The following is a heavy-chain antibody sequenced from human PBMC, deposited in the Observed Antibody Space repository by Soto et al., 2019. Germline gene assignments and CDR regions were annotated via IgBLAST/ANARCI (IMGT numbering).Heavy chain of an antibody. Sequence: LSLSCAASGFTFSSYAMHWVRQAPGKGLEWVAVISYDGSNKYYADSVKGRFTISRDNSKNTLYLQMNSLRAEDTAVYYCAGGPQGGNYYDSSDYFDYWGQGTLVTVSS. CDR3: AGGPQGGNYYDSSDYFDY. J-gene: IGHJ4*02. CDR2: ISYDGSNK. D-gene: IGHD3-22*01. CDR1: GFTFSSYA. V-gene: IGHV3-30-3*01.